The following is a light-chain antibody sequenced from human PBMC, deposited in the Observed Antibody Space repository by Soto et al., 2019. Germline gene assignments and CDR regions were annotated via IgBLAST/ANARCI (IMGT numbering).Light chain of an antibody. V-gene: IGKV1-39*01. CDR3: QQSYNTPST. J-gene: IGKJ1*01. CDR2: AAS. CDR1: QSISSY. Sequence: DIQITQSPSSLSVSVVDRVTITFLASQSISSYLNWYHQKPGEAPKLLIYAASSLQSGVPSRFSGSGSGTDFTLTISSLQPEDPATYYCQQSYNTPSTFGQGTKVEIK.